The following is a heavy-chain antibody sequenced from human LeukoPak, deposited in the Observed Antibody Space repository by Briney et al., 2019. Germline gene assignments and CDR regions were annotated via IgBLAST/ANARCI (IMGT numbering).Heavy chain of an antibody. CDR3: ARHTLYGSGSYYVYYFDY. CDR2: ISSYNGNT. D-gene: IGHD3-10*01. Sequence: ASVKVSCKASGSTFTSYYMHWVRQAPGQGLEWMGWISSYNGNTNYAQKHQGRVTMTTDTSTSAAYMELRSLRSDDTAVYYCARHTLYGSGSYYVYYFDYWGQGTLVTVSS. CDR1: GSTFTSYY. J-gene: IGHJ4*02. V-gene: IGHV1-18*04.